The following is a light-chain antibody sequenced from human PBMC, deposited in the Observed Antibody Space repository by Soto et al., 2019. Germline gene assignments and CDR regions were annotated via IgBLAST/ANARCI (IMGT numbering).Light chain of an antibody. CDR3: QQCVIWPLFT. Sequence: EIVLTQSPATLSLSPGERASLSCRASQSVGNSLAWYQHKPGQAPRLLIYDVSNRATGIPARFSGRGSGTDFTLTISSLEPEDCAVYYCQQCVIWPLFTFGPGTQVDIK. CDR1: QSVGNS. CDR2: DVS. J-gene: IGKJ3*01. V-gene: IGKV3-11*01.